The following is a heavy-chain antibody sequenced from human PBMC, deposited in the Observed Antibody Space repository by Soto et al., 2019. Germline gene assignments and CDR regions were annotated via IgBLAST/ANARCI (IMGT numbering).Heavy chain of an antibody. CDR1: GFTFSSYG. CDR2: IWYDGSNK. CDR3: ARDGWFVVPAATHYYYYGMDV. J-gene: IGHJ6*02. V-gene: IGHV3-33*01. D-gene: IGHD2-2*01. Sequence: PGGSLRLSCAASGFTFSSYGMHWVRQAPGKGLEWVAVIWYDGSNKYYADSVKGRFTISRDNSKNTLYLQMNSLRAEDTAVYYCARDGWFVVPAATHYYYYGMDVWGQGTTVTVSS.